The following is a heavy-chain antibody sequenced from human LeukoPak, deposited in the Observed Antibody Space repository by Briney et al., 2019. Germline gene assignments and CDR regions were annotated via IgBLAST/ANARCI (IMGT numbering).Heavy chain of an antibody. CDR1: GFTFSDYY. Sequence: EGSLRLSCAASGFTFSDYYMSWIRQAPGKGLEWVSYISSSGSTIYYADSVKGRFTISRDNAKNSLYLQMNSLRAEDTAVYYCARYCSGGSCYGYYGMDVWGQGTTVTVSS. CDR3: ARYCSGGSCYGYYGMDV. D-gene: IGHD2-15*01. V-gene: IGHV3-11*01. J-gene: IGHJ6*02. CDR2: ISSSGSTI.